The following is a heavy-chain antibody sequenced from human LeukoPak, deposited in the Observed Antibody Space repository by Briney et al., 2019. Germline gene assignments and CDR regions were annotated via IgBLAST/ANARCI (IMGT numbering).Heavy chain of an antibody. CDR3: AKGGVITTSPRFGY. J-gene: IGHJ4*02. D-gene: IGHD3-22*01. Sequence: GGSLRLSRAASGFTFSSYAMSWVRQAPGKGLEWVSAISGSGGSTYYADSVKGRFTISRDNSKNTLYLQMNSLRAEDTAVYYCAKGGVITTSPRFGYWGQGTLVTASS. V-gene: IGHV3-23*01. CDR1: GFTFSSYA. CDR2: ISGSGGST.